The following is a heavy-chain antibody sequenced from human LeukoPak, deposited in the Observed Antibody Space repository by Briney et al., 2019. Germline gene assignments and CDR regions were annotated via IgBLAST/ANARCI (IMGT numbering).Heavy chain of an antibody. CDR1: GFTFSSYA. Sequence: GGSLRLSCAASGFTFSSYAMSWVRQAPGKGLEWVSAISGSGGSTYYADSVKGRFTISRDNSKNTLYLQMNSLRAEDTAVYSCAKDLSYCGGDCYPDAFDIWGQGTMVTVSS. CDR2: ISGSGGST. J-gene: IGHJ3*02. V-gene: IGHV3-23*01. CDR3: AKDLSYCGGDCYPDAFDI. D-gene: IGHD2-21*01.